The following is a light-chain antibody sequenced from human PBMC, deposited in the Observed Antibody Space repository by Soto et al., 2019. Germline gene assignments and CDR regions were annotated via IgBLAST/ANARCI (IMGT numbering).Light chain of an antibody. J-gene: IGKJ4*01. V-gene: IGKV1-33*01. Sequence: DIQMTQSPSSLSASVGDRVTITCQASQDISNYLNWYQQKPGKAPKLLIYDAFNLETGVPSRFSGSGSGTDFTLTISSLQPEDFATYYCQQFDNFVALNFGGGTKVEIK. CDR3: QQFDNFVALN. CDR2: DAF. CDR1: QDISNY.